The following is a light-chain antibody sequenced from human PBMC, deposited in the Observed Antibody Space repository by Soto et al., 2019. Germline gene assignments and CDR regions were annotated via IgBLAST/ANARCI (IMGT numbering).Light chain of an antibody. CDR1: QSVLYSSNNKNY. J-gene: IGKJ1*01. CDR2: WAS. CDR3: QQYYTTPWT. V-gene: IGKV4-1*01. Sequence: DIVMTQSPDSLAVSLGERATINCNSSQSVLYSSNNKNYLAWYQQKPGQPPKALIYWASTRESGVPDRFSGSGSGTDLTLTISSLQAEDVAVYYCQQYYTTPWTFGQGTKVDI.